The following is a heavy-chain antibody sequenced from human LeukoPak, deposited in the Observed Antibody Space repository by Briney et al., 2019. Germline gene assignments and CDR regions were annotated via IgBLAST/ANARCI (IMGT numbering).Heavy chain of an antibody. J-gene: IGHJ5*02. CDR2: IYYSGST. CDR3: ARVQTGYGAANWFDP. Sequence: KPSETLSLTCTVSGGSISSSSYYWGWIRQPPGKGLEWIGSIYYSGSTYYNPSLKSRVTISVDTSKNQFSLKLSSVTAADTAVYYCARVQTGYGAANWFDPWAREPWSPSPQ. CDR1: GGSISSSSYY. D-gene: IGHD3-9*01. V-gene: IGHV4-39*07.